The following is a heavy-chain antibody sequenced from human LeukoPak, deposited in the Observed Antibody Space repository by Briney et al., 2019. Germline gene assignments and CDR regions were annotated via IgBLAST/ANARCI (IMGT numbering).Heavy chain of an antibody. Sequence: ASVKVSCKASGGTFSSYAISWVRQAPGQGLEWVGGIIPIFGTANYAQKFQGRVTITADESTSTAYMELSSLRSEDTAVYYCARPTRLRFLEWLSSGAFDIWGQGTMVTVSS. CDR3: ARPTRLRFLEWLSSGAFDI. CDR1: GGTFSSYA. CDR2: IIPIFGTA. V-gene: IGHV1-69*13. D-gene: IGHD3-3*01. J-gene: IGHJ3*02.